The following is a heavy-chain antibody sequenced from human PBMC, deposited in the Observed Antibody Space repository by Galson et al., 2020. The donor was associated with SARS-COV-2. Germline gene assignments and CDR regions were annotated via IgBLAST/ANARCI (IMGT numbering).Heavy chain of an antibody. CDR2: IYYSGST. CDR3: ARFRSSWYPDWHAFDI. CDR1: GGSISSYY. V-gene: IGHV4-59*13. J-gene: IGHJ3*02. Sequence: SETLSLTCTVSGGSISSYYWSWIRQPPGKGLEWIGYIYYSGSTNYNPSLKSRVTISVDTSKNQFSLKLSSVTAADTAVYYCARFRSSWYPDWHAFDIWGQGTMVTVSS. D-gene: IGHD6-13*01.